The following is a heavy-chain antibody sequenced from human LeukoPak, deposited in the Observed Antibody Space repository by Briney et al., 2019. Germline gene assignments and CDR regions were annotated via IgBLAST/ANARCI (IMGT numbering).Heavy chain of an antibody. V-gene: IGHV1-46*01. J-gene: IGHJ4*02. CDR2: IDPSGGST. CDR3: ARDGYGIWFGELSHY. D-gene: IGHD3-10*01. CDR1: GYTFTNYY. Sequence: GASVKVSCKASGYTFTNYYMHWVRQAPGQGLEWMGVIDPSGGSTSYAQKFQGRVTMTRDTSTSTVYMELSSLRSEDTAVYYCARDGYGIWFGELSHYWGQGTLVTVSS.